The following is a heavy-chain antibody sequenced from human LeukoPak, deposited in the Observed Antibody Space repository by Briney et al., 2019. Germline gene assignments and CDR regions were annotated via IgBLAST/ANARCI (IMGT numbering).Heavy chain of an antibody. CDR1: GGSISSGSYY. CDR2: IYTSGST. Sequence: SETLSLTCTVSGGSISSGSYYWSWIRQPAGKGLEWIGRIYTSGSTNYNPSLKSRVTMSVDTSKNQFSLKLSSVTAADTAVYYCARARYAFDIWGQGTMVTVSS. CDR3: ARARYAFDI. V-gene: IGHV4-61*02. J-gene: IGHJ3*02.